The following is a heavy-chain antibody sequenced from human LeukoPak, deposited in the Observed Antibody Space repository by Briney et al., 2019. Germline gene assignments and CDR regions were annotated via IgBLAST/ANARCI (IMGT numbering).Heavy chain of an antibody. Sequence: GGSLRLSCAASGFTFSSYAMSWVRQAPGKGLEWVSAISGSGGSTYYADSVKGRSTISRDNSKNTLYLQMNSLRAEDTAVYYCARGGIYSSGWDFDYWGQGTLVTVSS. V-gene: IGHV3-23*01. CDR3: ARGGIYSSGWDFDY. J-gene: IGHJ4*02. CDR2: ISGSGGST. D-gene: IGHD6-19*01. CDR1: GFTFSSYA.